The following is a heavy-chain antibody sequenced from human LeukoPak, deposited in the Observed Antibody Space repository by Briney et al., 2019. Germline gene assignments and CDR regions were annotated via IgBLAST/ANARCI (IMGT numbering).Heavy chain of an antibody. D-gene: IGHD1-14*01. Sequence: ASVKVSCKASGYTFTSYGISWVRQAPGQGLEWMGWISAYNGNTNYAQKLQGRVTMTTDTSTSTAYMELRSLRSDDTAVYYCARDPRQRYRTSNRPSDYWGQGTLVTVSS. J-gene: IGHJ4*02. CDR1: GYTFTSYG. CDR2: ISAYNGNT. CDR3: ARDPRQRYRTSNRPSDY. V-gene: IGHV1-18*01.